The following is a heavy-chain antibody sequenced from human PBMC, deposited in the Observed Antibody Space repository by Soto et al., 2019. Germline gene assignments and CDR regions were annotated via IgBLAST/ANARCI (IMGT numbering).Heavy chain of an antibody. D-gene: IGHD2-15*01. CDR1: GYTFTSDY. V-gene: IGHV1-46*01. CDR3: ARVYCSGGSCYGIDS. J-gene: IGHJ4*02. CDR2: INPRGGST. Sequence: QVQLVQSGAEVKKPGASVKVSCKASGYTFTSDYMHWVRQAPGQGLEWMGIINPRGGSTIRQKFQGRVTMTRDTSTRTVYMELISLRSEDTAVYYCARVYCSGGSCYGIDSWGQGTLVTVSS.